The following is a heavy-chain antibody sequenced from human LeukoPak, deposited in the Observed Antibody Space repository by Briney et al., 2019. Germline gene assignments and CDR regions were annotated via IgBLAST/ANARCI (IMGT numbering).Heavy chain of an antibody. V-gene: IGHV1-8*01. CDR2: MNPNSGNT. CDR1: GYTFTSYD. CDR3: ARTPMNYDILTGLYYYYGMDV. D-gene: IGHD3-9*01. Sequence: ASVKVSCKASGYTFTSYDINWVRQATGQGLEWMGWMNPNSGNTGYAQKFQGRVTMTRNTSISTAYMELSSLRSEDTAVYHCARTPMNYDILTGLYYYYGMDVWGQGTTVTVSS. J-gene: IGHJ6*02.